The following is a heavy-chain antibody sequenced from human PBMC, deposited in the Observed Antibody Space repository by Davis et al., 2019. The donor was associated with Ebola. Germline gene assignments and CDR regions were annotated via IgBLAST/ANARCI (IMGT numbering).Heavy chain of an antibody. V-gene: IGHV3-48*04. CDR3: AQQLGDYGGNALRY. D-gene: IGHD4-23*01. CDR2: ISSSSSTI. Sequence: PSETLSLTCAVSGTSISSSSYFWGWIRQAPGKGLEWVSYISSSSSTIYYADSVKGRFTISRDDAKKSLYLQMDSLRAEDTAVYYCAQQLGDYGGNALRYWGQETLVTVSS. J-gene: IGHJ4*02. CDR1: GTSISSSSYF.